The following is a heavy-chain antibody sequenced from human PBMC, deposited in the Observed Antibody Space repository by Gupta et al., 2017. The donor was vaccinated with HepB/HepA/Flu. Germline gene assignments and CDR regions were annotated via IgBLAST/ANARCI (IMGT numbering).Heavy chain of an antibody. V-gene: IGHV3-73*01. CDR2: IRSKANSYAT. Sequence: EVQLVESGGGLVQPGGSLKLSCAASGFTFSGSAMHWVRQASGKGLEWVGLIRSKANSYATGYAASVKGRFAITRDDSKNTAYLHMNSLKTEDTAVYYCTRQDYDSIGYYNYGMDVWSQGTTVTVSS. D-gene: IGHD3-22*01. CDR1: GFTFSGSA. J-gene: IGHJ6*02. CDR3: TRQDYDSIGYYNYGMDV.